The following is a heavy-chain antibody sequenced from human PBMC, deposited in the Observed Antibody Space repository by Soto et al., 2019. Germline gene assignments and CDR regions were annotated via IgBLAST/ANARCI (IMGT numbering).Heavy chain of an antibody. D-gene: IGHD1-26*01. CDR1: GFTFSDYY. Sequence: QVQLVEAGGGLVKPGGSLRLSCAASGFTFSDYYMNWIRQAPGKGLEWLSYSDGSSAYTNYADSVKGRFIISRDNAKNSPFLQLTSLRDADTAGYYRARAVGNYYGMAVWGEWITVNVSS. CDR3: ARAVGNYYGMAV. V-gene: IGHV3-11*06. J-gene: IGHJ6*01. CDR2: SDGSSAYT.